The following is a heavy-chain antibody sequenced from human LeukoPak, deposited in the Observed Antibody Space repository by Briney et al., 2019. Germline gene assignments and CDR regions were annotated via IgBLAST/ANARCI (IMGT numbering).Heavy chain of an antibody. J-gene: IGHJ6*02. V-gene: IGHV3-23*01. CDR2: ISGSGGST. CDR3: AKLSGRILIRPQPFGDGMDV. Sequence: GSLRLSCAASGFTFSSYAMSWVRQAPGKGLEWVSAISGSGGSTYYADSVKGRFTISRDNSRNTLYLQMNSLRAEDTAVYYCAKLSGRILIRPQPFGDGMDVWGQGTTVTVSS. D-gene: IGHD2-15*01. CDR1: GFTFSSYA.